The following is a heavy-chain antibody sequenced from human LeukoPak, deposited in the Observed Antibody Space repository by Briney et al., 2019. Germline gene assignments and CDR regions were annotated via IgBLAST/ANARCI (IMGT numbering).Heavy chain of an antibody. D-gene: IGHD5-18*01. CDR3: ARTAVETATYFEY. Sequence: PSETLSLTCAVSGYSISSTNRWGWIRQPPGKGLEWIGYIHYSGSTYYNPSLKSRVTMSVDTSKNQFSLKLSSVTAVDTAVYYCARTAVETATYFEYWGQGTLVTVSS. CDR1: GYSISSTNR. V-gene: IGHV4-28*01. J-gene: IGHJ4*02. CDR2: IHYSGST.